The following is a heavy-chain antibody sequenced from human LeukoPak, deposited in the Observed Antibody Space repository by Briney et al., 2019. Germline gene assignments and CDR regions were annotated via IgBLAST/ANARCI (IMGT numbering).Heavy chain of an antibody. Sequence: GGSLRLSCAASGFTVSSNYVSWVRQAPGKGLEWVSVIYSGGSTYYADSVKGRFTISRDNSKNTLYLQMNSLRAEDTAVYYCARVNWDDSYGMDVWGQGTTVTVSS. CDR3: ARVNWDDSYGMDV. V-gene: IGHV3-53*01. CDR1: GFTVSSNY. J-gene: IGHJ6*02. CDR2: IYSGGST. D-gene: IGHD3-3*01.